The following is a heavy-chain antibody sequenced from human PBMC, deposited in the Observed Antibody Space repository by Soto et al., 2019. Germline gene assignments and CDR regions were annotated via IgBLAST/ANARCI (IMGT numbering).Heavy chain of an antibody. V-gene: IGHV6-1*01. CDR1: GNSVSTNAAS. J-gene: IGHJ4*02. CDR3: ARNHFVFGWSY. CDR2: TYYRAQWFS. Sequence: SHTLSLTCAMSGNSVSTNAASLNFINLSPSRGLEWLGRTYYRAQWFSEYALSVKSRISIRADISKNEISLDLNSVTPEDTAFYYCARNHFVFGWSYWAEGIQRPVSS. D-gene: IGHD2-21*01.